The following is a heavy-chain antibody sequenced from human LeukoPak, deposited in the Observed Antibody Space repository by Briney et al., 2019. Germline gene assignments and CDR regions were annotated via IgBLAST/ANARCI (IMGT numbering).Heavy chain of an antibody. V-gene: IGHV3-30*04. Sequence: TGGSLRLSCAAYAFTFSSYAMHWVRQAPGKGLEWVAVISYDGSNKYYADSVKGRFTISRDNSKNTLYLQMNSLRAEDTAVYYCARDGVDYGDSGGYWGQGTLVTVSS. CDR1: AFTFSSYA. D-gene: IGHD4-17*01. CDR3: ARDGVDYGDSGGY. J-gene: IGHJ4*02. CDR2: ISYDGSNK.